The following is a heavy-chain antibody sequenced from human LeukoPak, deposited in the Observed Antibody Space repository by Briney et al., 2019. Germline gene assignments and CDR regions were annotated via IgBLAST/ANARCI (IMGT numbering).Heavy chain of an antibody. CDR2: ISAYNGNT. D-gene: IGHD6-19*01. Sequence: ASVKVSCKASGYTFTSYGINWVRQAPGQGLEWMGWISAYNGNTNYAQKLQGRVTMTTDTSTSTAYMELRSLRSDDTAVYYCARGAAGYSSGWIYLKHYYYYYYMDVWGKGTTVTVSS. CDR1: GYTFTSYG. CDR3: ARGAAGYSSGWIYLKHYYYYYYMDV. J-gene: IGHJ6*03. V-gene: IGHV1-18*01.